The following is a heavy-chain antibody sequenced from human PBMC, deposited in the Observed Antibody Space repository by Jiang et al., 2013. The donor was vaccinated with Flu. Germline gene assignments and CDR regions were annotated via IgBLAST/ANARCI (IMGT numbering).Heavy chain of an antibody. D-gene: IGHD3-22*01. CDR1: GFTFSSYW. CDR3: ARGFAKYYYDSSGYHPFDY. Sequence: LSCAASGFTFSSYWMSWVRQAPGRGLEWVANIKQDGSEKYYVDSVKGRFTISRDNAKNSLYLQMNSLRAEDTAVYYCARGFAKYYYDSSGYHPFDYWGQGTLVTVSS. V-gene: IGHV3-7*03. J-gene: IGHJ4*02. CDR2: IKQDGSEK.